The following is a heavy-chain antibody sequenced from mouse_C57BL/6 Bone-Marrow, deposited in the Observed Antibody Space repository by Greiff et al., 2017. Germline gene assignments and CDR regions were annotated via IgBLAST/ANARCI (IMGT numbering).Heavy chain of an antibody. CDR3: TGVLLRYWFAY. V-gene: IGHV14-4*01. CDR1: GFNIKDDY. D-gene: IGHD1-1*01. J-gene: IGHJ3*01. Sequence: EVQLQQSGAELVRPGASVKLSCTASGFNIKDDYMHWVKQRPEQGLEWIGWIDPENGDTEYASKFQGKATITADTSSNPAYLQLSSLTSEDTAVYYCTGVLLRYWFAYWGQGTLVTVSA. CDR2: IDPENGDT.